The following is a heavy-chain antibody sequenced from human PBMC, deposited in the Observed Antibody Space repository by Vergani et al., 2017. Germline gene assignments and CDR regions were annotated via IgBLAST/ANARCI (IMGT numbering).Heavy chain of an antibody. CDR2: INHIGST. D-gene: IGHD6-19*01. CDR1: GGSFSGYY. V-gene: IGHV4-34*01. Sequence: QVQLQQWGAGLLKPSETLSLTCAVYGGSFSGYYWSWIRQPPGKGLEWIGEINHIGSTNYNPSLKSRVTISVDTSKNQFSLKLSSVTAADTAVYYCARGDMGAGYSSGWRAAFDYWGQGTLVTVSS. J-gene: IGHJ4*02. CDR3: ARGDMGAGYSSGWRAAFDY.